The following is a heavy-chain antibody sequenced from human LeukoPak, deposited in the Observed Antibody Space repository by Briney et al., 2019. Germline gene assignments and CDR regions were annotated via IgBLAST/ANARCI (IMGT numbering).Heavy chain of an antibody. D-gene: IGHD2-21*01. Sequence: ASVKVSCKASGYTFTSYYMHWVRQAPGQGLEWMGIINPSGGSTSYAQKFQGRVTITADKSTSTAYMELSSLRSEDTAVYYCARATYCGGDCYSNYWGQGTLVTVSS. CDR2: INPSGGST. V-gene: IGHV1-46*01. CDR3: ARATYCGGDCYSNY. CDR1: GYTFTSYY. J-gene: IGHJ4*02.